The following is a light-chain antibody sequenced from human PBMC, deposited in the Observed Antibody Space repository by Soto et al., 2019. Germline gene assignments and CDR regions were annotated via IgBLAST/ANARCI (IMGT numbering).Light chain of an antibody. Sequence: QSALTQPPSASGSPGQSVTISCTGTSSDVGGYNYVSWYQQHPGRAPKLMIYEVSKRPSGVPDRFSGSKSGNTASLTVSGVQPEDVADYYCSSYAGSSNLGVFGAGTKLTVL. J-gene: IGLJ2*01. V-gene: IGLV2-8*01. CDR1: SSDVGGYNY. CDR3: SSYAGSSNLGV. CDR2: EVS.